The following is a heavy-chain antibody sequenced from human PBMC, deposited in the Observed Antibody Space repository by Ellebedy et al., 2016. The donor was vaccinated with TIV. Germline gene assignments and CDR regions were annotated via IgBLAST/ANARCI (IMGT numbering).Heavy chain of an antibody. V-gene: IGHV4-34*01. CDR1: GGSFSGYY. Sequence: SETLSLXXAVYGGSFSGYYWSWIRQPPGKGLEWIGEINHSGSTNYNPSLKSRVTISVDTSKNQFSLKLSSVTAADTAVYYCARGDPGYSSSWPSFDYWGQGTLVTVSS. D-gene: IGHD6-13*01. CDR3: ARGDPGYSSSWPSFDY. J-gene: IGHJ4*02. CDR2: INHSGST.